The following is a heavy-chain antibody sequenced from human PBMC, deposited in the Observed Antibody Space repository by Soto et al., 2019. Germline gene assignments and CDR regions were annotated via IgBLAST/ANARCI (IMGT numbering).Heavy chain of an antibody. Sequence: SETLSLTCTVSGGSISSGGYYWSWIRQHPGKGLEWIGYIYYSGSTYYNPSLKSRVTISVDTSKNQFSLKLSSVTAADTAVYYCAREGGFDYGDYGGGAFDYWGQGTLVTVSS. CDR1: GGSISSGGYY. CDR2: IYYSGST. CDR3: AREGGFDYGDYGGGAFDY. J-gene: IGHJ4*02. D-gene: IGHD4-17*01. V-gene: IGHV4-31*03.